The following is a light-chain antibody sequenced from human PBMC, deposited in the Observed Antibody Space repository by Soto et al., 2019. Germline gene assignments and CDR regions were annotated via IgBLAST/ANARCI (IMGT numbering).Light chain of an antibody. J-gene: IGLJ3*02. CDR2: TNN. Sequence: QSILTQSPSVAGTPGQRVTISCSGSSSNIGSNPVNWYQQLPGTAPKLLIYTNNQRPSGVPDRFSGSKSGTSASLAISGLQSEDEADYYCVAWDASLNGWVFGGETKLTVL. CDR3: VAWDASLNGWV. V-gene: IGLV1-44*01. CDR1: SSNIGSNP.